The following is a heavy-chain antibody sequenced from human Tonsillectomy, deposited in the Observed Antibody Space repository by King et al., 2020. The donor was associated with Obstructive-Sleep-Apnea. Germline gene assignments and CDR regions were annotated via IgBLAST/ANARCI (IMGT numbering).Heavy chain of an antibody. J-gene: IGHJ6*02. CDR3: ARDRITMVRGFSMATYYYGMDV. D-gene: IGHD3-10*01. Sequence: VQLQESGPGLVKPSQTLSLTCTVSGGSISSGDYYWSWIRQPPGKGLELIGYIHSSGSNYFNPSLQSRVTISVDTSKNQFSLKLSSVNAADTAVYYCARDRITMVRGFSMATYYYGMDVWGQGTTVTVSS. V-gene: IGHV4-30-4*01. CDR2: IHSSGSN. CDR1: GGSISSGDYY.